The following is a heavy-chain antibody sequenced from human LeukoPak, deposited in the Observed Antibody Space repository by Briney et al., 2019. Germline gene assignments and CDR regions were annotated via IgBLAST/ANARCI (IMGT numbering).Heavy chain of an antibody. CDR1: GCTLSSYE. Sequence: PGGSLRLSCAASGCTLSSYEMHWVRQAPGKGLVWVSRINSDGSRTGYADSVKGRFTISRDNAKNTLYLQMNSLRAEDTAIYYCARELPREVTLDYWGQGTLVTVSS. CDR2: INSDGSRT. CDR3: ARELPREVTLDY. J-gene: IGHJ4*02. V-gene: IGHV3-74*01. D-gene: IGHD2-21*02.